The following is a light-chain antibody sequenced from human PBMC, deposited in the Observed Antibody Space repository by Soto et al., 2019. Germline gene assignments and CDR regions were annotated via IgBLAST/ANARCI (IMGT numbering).Light chain of an antibody. J-gene: IGLJ2*01. CDR2: DVS. Sequence: QSALTQPASVSGSPGQSITISCTGTSSDVGGYNYVSWYQQHPGKAPKLMIYDVSDWPSGVSNRFSGSKSGNTASLTISGLQAEDEADYYCSSYTRSTTLVVFGGGTKVTVL. CDR1: SSDVGGYNY. CDR3: SSYTRSTTLVV. V-gene: IGLV2-14*03.